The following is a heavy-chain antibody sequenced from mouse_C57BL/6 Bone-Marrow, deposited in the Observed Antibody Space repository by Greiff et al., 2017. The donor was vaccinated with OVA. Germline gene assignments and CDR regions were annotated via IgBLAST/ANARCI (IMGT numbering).Heavy chain of an antibody. V-gene: IGHV10-1*01. D-gene: IGHD1-1*01. J-gene: IGHJ4*01. Sequence: DVMLVESGGGLVQPKGSLKLSCAASGFSFNTYAMNWVRQAPGKGLEWVARIRSKSNNYATYYADSVKDRFTISRDDSESMLYLQMNNLKTEDTAMYYCVREYYYGSSYDYAMDYWGQGTSVTVSS. CDR2: IRSKSNNYAT. CDR3: VREYYYGSSYDYAMDY. CDR1: GFSFNTYA.